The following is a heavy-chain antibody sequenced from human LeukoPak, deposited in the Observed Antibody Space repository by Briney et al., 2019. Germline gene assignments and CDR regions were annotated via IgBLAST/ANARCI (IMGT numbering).Heavy chain of an antibody. CDR1: GGSIRSYY. V-gene: IGHV4-59*01. J-gene: IGHJ4*02. D-gene: IGHD3-16*01. CDR3: ARAVITFGAAVAKGFDC. CDR2: IYYSGST. Sequence: SETLSLTCTVSGGSIRSYYWSWIRQPPGKGLEWIGYIYYSGSTNYNPSLKSRVTISVDTSKNQFSLKLSSVTAADTAVYYCARAVITFGAAVAKGFDCWGQGRLVIVSS.